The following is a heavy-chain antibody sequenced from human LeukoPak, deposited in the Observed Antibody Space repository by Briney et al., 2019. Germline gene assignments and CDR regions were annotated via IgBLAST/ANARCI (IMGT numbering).Heavy chain of an antibody. CDR3: ASPGEKDYYFDY. V-gene: IGHV1-46*01. CDR1: GYTFTSYY. J-gene: IGHJ4*02. D-gene: IGHD3-16*01. CDR2: INPSGGST. Sequence: ASMKVSCKASGYTFTSYYMHWVRQAPGQGLEWMGIINPSGGSTSYAQKFQGRVTMTRDTSTSTVYMELSSLRSEDTAVYYCASPGEKDYYFDYWGQGTLVTVSS.